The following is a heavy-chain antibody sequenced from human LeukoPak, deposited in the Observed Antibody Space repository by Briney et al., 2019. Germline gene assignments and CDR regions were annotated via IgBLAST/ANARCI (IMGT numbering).Heavy chain of an antibody. J-gene: IGHJ6*02. D-gene: IGHD5-24*01. V-gene: IGHV3-7*01. Sequence: GGSLRLSCAAAGVTFRSDWMGWGREAPGKGVGGVANIKEEGSEKDYMDSGKGGCTISRDNAKNSLYLQMNSLRAQDTAVYYCARALGRLQPYYYYYGMDGWGQGTTVTVS. CDR1: GVTFRSDW. CDR3: ARALGRLQPYYYYYGMDG. CDR2: IKEEGSEK.